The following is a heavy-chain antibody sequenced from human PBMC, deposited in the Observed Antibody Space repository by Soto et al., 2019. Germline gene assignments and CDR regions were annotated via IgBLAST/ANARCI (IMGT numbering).Heavy chain of an antibody. CDR3: AREDRNYYDGSGFYH. CDR2: IRNSGST. J-gene: IGHJ4*02. CDR1: GGSISSGTYY. D-gene: IGHD3-22*01. Sequence: KPSETLSLTCTVSGGSISSGTYYWSWIRQHPGKGLEWIGYIRNSGSTYYNPSLKSRATMSVDTSKSQFSLKLSSVTAADTAVYYCAREDRNYYDGSGFYHWGQGTLVTVSS. V-gene: IGHV4-31*03.